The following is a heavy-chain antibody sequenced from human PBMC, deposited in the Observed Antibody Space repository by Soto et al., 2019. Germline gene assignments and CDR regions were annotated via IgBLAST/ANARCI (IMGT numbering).Heavy chain of an antibody. CDR3: ARGQDYHDSSGYNDY. CDR1: GYTFTSYD. CDR2: MXPXXXNX. Sequence: ASVKVSCKASGYTFTSYDINLVRQATGQGREWMGXMXPXXXNXGXAXKXXXXVTMTRNTYINTAYMELSSLRSEDTALYYCARGQDYHDSSGYNDYWGQGTPVTVSS. D-gene: IGHD3-22*01. V-gene: IGHV1-8*01. J-gene: IGHJ4*02.